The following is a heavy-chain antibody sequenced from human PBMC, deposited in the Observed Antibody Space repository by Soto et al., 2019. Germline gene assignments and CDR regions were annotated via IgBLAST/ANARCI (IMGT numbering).Heavy chain of an antibody. Sequence: QVQLVQSGAEVKKPGSSARVSCKASGDTFTFYSINWVRQAPGLGLEWMGRINPILSMSNYAQRFQGRVTMTSDKSTSTAYMELSSLRSEDTAMYYCASSYGSGYRAFDYWGQGALVTVSS. CDR3: ASSYGSGYRAFDY. D-gene: IGHD3-10*01. CDR2: INPILSMS. CDR1: GDTFTFYS. J-gene: IGHJ4*02. V-gene: IGHV1-69*02.